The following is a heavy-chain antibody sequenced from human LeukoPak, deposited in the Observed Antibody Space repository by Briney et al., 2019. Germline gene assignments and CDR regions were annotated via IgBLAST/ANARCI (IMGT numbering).Heavy chain of an antibody. D-gene: IGHD2-15*01. V-gene: IGHV3-53*01. J-gene: IGHJ5*02. CDR3: GGGHPCDH. CDR1: GFSVSSNY. CDR2: MYSGGST. Sequence: GGSLSLSCAVSGFSVSSNYMNWVRQAPGEGLEWVSVMYSGGSTYYADSVQGRFTLSRDNFKNTLYLQMKSVRAEGTGVCYCGGGHPCDHCGQGTLVTVSS.